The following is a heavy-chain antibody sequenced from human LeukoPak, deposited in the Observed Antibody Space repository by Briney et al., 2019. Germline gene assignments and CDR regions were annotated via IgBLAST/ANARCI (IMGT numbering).Heavy chain of an antibody. Sequence: SETLSLTCTVSGGSISSSSYYWGWIRQPPGKGLEWIGSIYYSGSTYYNPSLKSRVTISVDTSKNQLSLKLSSVTAADTAVYYCARLPIAVAGREGHNWFDPWGQGTLVTVSS. J-gene: IGHJ5*02. V-gene: IGHV4-39*01. D-gene: IGHD6-19*01. CDR2: IYYSGST. CDR1: GGSISSSSYY. CDR3: ARLPIAVAGREGHNWFDP.